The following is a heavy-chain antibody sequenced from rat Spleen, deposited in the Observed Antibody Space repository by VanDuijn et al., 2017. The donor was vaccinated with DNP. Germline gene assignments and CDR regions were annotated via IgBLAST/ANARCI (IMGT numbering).Heavy chain of an antibody. CDR2: ISTGGGDT. Sequence: EVQLVESGGGLVRPGRSLKLSCATSGFTFSDCNMAWVRQAPTKGLEWVASISTGGGDTYYRDSVKGRFTISRDNVKSTLYLQMNSLRSEDTATYYCTRAPYYFDYWGQGVMVTVSS. CDR1: GFTFSDCN. V-gene: IGHV5S23*01. J-gene: IGHJ2*01. CDR3: TRAPYYFDY. D-gene: IGHD3-1*01.